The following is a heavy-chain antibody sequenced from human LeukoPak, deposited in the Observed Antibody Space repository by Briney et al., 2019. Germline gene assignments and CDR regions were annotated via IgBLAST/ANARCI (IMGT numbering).Heavy chain of an antibody. V-gene: IGHV1-18*01. D-gene: IGHD4-17*01. CDR3: ARDGEGEPTVEGPGDY. CDR1: GHTFTSYG. CDR2: ISAYNGNT. Sequence: ASVKVSCKASGHTFTSYGISWVRQAPGQGLEWMGWISAYNGNTNYAQKLQGRVTMTTDTSTSTAYMELRSLRSDDTAVYYCARDGEGEPTVEGPGDYWGQGTLVTVSS. J-gene: IGHJ4*02.